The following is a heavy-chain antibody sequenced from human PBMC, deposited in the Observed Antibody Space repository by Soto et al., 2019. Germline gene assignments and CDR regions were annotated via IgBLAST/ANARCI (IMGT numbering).Heavy chain of an antibody. CDR2: INQDGSEK. Sequence: GGSLRLSWVGSGCRFRSFWMNWVRQAPGKGLEWVANINQDGSEKYYVDSVKGQFTISRDNAKNSLYLQMNNLRVEDTAVYYCVTNWNWGQGTLVTVSS. V-gene: IGHV3-7*01. CDR3: VTNWN. J-gene: IGHJ4*02. CDR1: GCRFRSFW. D-gene: IGHD1-1*01.